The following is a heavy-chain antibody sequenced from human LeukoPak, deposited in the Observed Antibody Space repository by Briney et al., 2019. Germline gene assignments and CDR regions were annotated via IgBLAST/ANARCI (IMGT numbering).Heavy chain of an antibody. CDR2: TAMSGDDI. CDR1: GFTSCFFQ. CDR3: GTGRILGLESFFDL. Sequence: QSGGSLRLSCFVSGFTSCFFQMQWVRPAPGKGWVGWSYTAMSGDDIHYAPSVRSQFNISSVTAENPVFLQMNNRRAEDTAVYYCGTGRILGLESFFDLWGQGTLVTVSS. V-gene: IGHV3-48*03. D-gene: IGHD2/OR15-2a*01. J-gene: IGHJ4*02.